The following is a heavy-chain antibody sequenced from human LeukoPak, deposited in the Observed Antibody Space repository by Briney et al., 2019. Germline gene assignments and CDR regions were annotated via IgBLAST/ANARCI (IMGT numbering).Heavy chain of an antibody. J-gene: IGHJ6*03. CDR3: ARTGYSSSPDSSYYYYMDV. V-gene: IGHV3-21*01. D-gene: IGHD6-13*01. Sequence: GGSLRLSCAASGFTFSSYSMNWVRQAPGKGLEWVSSISSSSSYIYYADSVKGRFTISRDNAKNSLYLQMNSLRAEDTAVYYCARTGYSSSPDSSYYYYMDVWGKGTTVTVSS. CDR2: ISSSSSYI. CDR1: GFTFSSYS.